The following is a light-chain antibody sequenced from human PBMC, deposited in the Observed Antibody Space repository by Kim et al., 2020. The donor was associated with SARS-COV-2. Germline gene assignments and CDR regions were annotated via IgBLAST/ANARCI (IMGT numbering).Light chain of an antibody. J-gene: IGKJ4*01. CDR1: QSISSH. CDR3: HQYGSSPLT. Sequence: LSPGERATRSCRASQSISSHLAWFQQKPGQAPRLLIHGASSRATGIPDRFSGSGSGTDFTLTISRLESEDFAVYYCHQYGSSPLTFGGGTKVDIK. V-gene: IGKV3-20*01. CDR2: GAS.